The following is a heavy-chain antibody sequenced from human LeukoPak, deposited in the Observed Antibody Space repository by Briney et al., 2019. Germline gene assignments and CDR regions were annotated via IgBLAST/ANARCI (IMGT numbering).Heavy chain of an antibody. D-gene: IGHD3-16*01. CDR2: IWYDGSNE. CDR1: GFTFSHYG. J-gene: IGHJ4*02. Sequence: GGSPRLSCATSGFTFSHYGMHWVRQAPGKGLEWVAVIWYDGSNEYNADSVKGRFTISRDNSKNTLFLQMNTLRAEDTAVYYCAREIWDRGKFYLDSWGQGTLVTVSS. V-gene: IGHV3-33*01. CDR3: AREIWDRGKFYLDS.